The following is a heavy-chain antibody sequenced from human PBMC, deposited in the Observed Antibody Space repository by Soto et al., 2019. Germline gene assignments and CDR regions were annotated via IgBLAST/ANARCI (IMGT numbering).Heavy chain of an antibody. V-gene: IGHV1-69*12. Sequence: QVQLVQSGAEVRQPASSVKVSCKTSGGTFSSYAISWVRQAPGQGLEWMGGIVPIVDTSTYAQKFQGRVTITADESTSTVYMELSSLRSDDTAVYYCVRVVAITSTPNNWGQGTLVTVSS. CDR1: GGTFSSYA. CDR2: IVPIVDTS. D-gene: IGHD2-15*01. CDR3: VRVVAITSTPNN. J-gene: IGHJ4*02.